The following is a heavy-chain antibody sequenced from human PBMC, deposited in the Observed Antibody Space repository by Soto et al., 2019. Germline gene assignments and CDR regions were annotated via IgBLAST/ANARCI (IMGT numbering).Heavy chain of an antibody. Sequence: QVQLVESGGGVVQPGRSLRLSCAASGFNMHWVRQAPGKGLEWVAVISYDGSNKYYADSVKGRFSISRDNSKNTLYLQMNSLRAEDTAVYYCAMTVGHTSWNFDSWGQGTLVTVAS. V-gene: IGHV3-30-3*01. CDR3: AMTVGHTSWNFDS. CDR2: ISYDGSNK. J-gene: IGHJ4*02. CDR1: GFN. D-gene: IGHD1-26*01.